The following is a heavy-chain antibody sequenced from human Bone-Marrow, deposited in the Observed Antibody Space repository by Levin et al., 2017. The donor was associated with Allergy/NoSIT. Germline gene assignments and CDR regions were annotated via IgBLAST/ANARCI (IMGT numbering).Heavy chain of an antibody. CDR2: IKSKTDGGTT. CDR3: TTKSFSTSSCYYYYGMDV. V-gene: IGHV3-15*07. J-gene: IGHJ6*02. CDR1: GFTFSNAW. D-gene: IGHD2-2*01. Sequence: GGSLRLSCAASGFTFSNAWMNWVRQAPGKGLEWVGRIKSKTDGGTTDYAAPVKGRFTISRDDSKNTLYLQMNSLKTEDTAVYYCTTKSFSTSSCYYYYGMDVWGQGTTVTVSS.